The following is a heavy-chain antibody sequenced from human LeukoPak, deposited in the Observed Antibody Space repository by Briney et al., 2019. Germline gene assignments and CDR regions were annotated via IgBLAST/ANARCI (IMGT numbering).Heavy chain of an antibody. CDR3: ARGDCSGGSCYLFDH. J-gene: IGHJ4*02. D-gene: IGHD2-15*01. CDR2: ISYSGST. V-gene: IGHV4-39*01. CDR1: GGSISSSSYF. Sequence: SETLSLTCTVSGGSISSSSYFWGWIRQPPGKGLEWIGSISYSGSTYYNPSLKSRVTISVGTSKNQFSLKLNSVTAADTAVYYCARGDCSGGSCYLFDHWGQGALVTVSS.